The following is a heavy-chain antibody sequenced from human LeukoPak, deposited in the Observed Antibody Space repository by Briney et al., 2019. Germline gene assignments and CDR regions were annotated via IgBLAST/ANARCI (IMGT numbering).Heavy chain of an antibody. D-gene: IGHD6-13*01. CDR1: GGSFSGYY. V-gene: IGHV4-34*01. Sequence: SETLSLTCAVYGGSFSGYYWSWIRQPPGKGLEWIGEINHRGSTNYNPSLKSRVTISEDTSKNQFSLKLSSVTAADTAVYYCARDLRAYSSSWYYWFDPWGQGTLVTVSS. J-gene: IGHJ5*02. CDR2: INHRGST. CDR3: ARDLRAYSSSWYYWFDP.